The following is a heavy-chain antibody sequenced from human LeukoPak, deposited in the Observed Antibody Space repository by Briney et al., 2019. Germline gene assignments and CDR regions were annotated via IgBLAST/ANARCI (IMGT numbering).Heavy chain of an antibody. CDR1: GFTFSSYA. CDR2: ISGSGGST. D-gene: IGHD3-22*01. Sequence: GVSLRLSCAASGFTFSSYAMSWVRQAPGKGLEWVSAISGSGGSTYYADSVKGRFTISRDNSKNTLYLQMNSLRAEDTAVYYCAKFLYYYDSSGYPDAFDIWGQGTMVTVSS. V-gene: IGHV3-23*01. J-gene: IGHJ3*02. CDR3: AKFLYYYDSSGYPDAFDI.